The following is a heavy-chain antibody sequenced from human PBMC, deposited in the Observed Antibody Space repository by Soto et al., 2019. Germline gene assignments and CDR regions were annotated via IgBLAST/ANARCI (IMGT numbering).Heavy chain of an antibody. CDR2: IGTGGDT. CDR1: GFTFSSYA. V-gene: IGHV3-13*01. Sequence: GGSLRLSCAASGFTFSSYAMSWVRQAPGKGLEWVSAIGTGGDTYYSGSVKGRFTISRENAKNSLYLQMNSLRAGDTAVYYCARGALGFDYWGQGTLVTVSS. J-gene: IGHJ4*02. CDR3: ARGALGFDY.